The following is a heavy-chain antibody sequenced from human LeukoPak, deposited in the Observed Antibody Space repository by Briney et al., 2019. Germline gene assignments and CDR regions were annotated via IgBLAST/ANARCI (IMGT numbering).Heavy chain of an antibody. Sequence: KPSETLSLTCTVSGGSISSYYWSWIRQPPGKGLEWIGYIHYSGSTNYNPSLKSRVTISVDTSKNQFSLKLSSVTAADTAVYYCARGVVAATHYFDYWGQGTLVTVSS. D-gene: IGHD2-15*01. CDR2: IHYSGST. J-gene: IGHJ4*02. CDR3: ARGVVAATHYFDY. CDR1: GGSISSYY. V-gene: IGHV4-59*01.